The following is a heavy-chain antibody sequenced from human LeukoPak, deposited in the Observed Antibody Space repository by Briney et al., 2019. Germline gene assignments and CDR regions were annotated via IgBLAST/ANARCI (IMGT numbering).Heavy chain of an antibody. CDR2: INHSGST. D-gene: IGHD1-14*01. V-gene: IGHV4-34*01. Sequence: SETLSLTCAVYGGSFSGYYWSWIRQPPGKGLEWIGEINHSGSTNYNPSLKSRVTISVDTSKNQFSLKLSSVTATDTAVYYCARRKTSAFDYWGQGTLVTVSS. CDR1: GGSFSGYY. CDR3: ARRKTSAFDY. J-gene: IGHJ4*02.